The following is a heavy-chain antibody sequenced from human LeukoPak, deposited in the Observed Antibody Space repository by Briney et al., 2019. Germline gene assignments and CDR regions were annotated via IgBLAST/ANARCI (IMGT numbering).Heavy chain of an antibody. V-gene: IGHV4-34*01. Sequence: SETLSLTCAVYGGSFSGYYWSWIRQPPGKGLEWIGEINHSGSTNYNPSLKSRVTISVDTSKNQFSLKLSSVTAADTAVYYCARGRWVRGAIGYWGQGTLVTVSS. CDR1: GGSFSGYY. CDR3: ARGRWVRGAIGY. CDR2: INHSGST. D-gene: IGHD3-10*01. J-gene: IGHJ4*02.